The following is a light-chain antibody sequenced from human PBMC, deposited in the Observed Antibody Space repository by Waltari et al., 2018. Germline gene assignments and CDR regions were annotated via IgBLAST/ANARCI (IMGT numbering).Light chain of an antibody. Sequence: DIVLTQSPGTLSLSPGERATLSCRASQSVSSHSFTWYQQRPGQAPRLLIYCTSSRATDIPDRFSGSGSGTDFTLTISRLEAEDVAVYFCQQYDGSAVTFGGGTKVEIK. J-gene: IGKJ4*01. CDR3: QQYDGSAVT. CDR1: QSVSSHS. V-gene: IGKV3-20*01. CDR2: CTS.